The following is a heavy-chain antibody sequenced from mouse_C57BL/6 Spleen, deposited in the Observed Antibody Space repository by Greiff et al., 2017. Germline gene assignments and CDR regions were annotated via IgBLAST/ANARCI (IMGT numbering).Heavy chain of an antibody. Sequence: EVQLVESGGGLVKPGGSLKLSCAASGFTFSSYTMSWVRQTPEKRLEWVATISGGGGNTYYPDSVKGRFTISRDNAKNTLYLQMSSLRSEDTALYYCARQDGSSTYAMDYWGQGTSVTVSS. V-gene: IGHV5-9*01. D-gene: IGHD1-1*01. CDR2: ISGGGGNT. J-gene: IGHJ4*01. CDR3: ARQDGSSTYAMDY. CDR1: GFTFSSYT.